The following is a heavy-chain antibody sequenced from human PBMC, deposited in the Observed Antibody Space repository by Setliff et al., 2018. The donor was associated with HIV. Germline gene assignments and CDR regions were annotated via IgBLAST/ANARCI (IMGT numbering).Heavy chain of an antibody. J-gene: IGHJ3*01. CDR2: INISGNT. D-gene: IGHD1-26*01. CDR3: ARDHNSGTLHAFDL. Sequence: TSETLSLTCTVSGGSISSYYWSWIRQPAGKGLEWIGRINISGNTHYNPSLKSRVTISVDTSKNQFSLDLYSVTAADTAVYYCARDHNSGTLHAFDLWGQGTKVTVSS. CDR1: GGSISSYY. V-gene: IGHV4-4*07.